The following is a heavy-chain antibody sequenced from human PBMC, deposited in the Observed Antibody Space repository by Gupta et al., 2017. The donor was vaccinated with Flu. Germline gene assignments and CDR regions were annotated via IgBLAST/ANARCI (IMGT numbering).Heavy chain of an antibody. CDR1: GGSFSGYY. D-gene: IGHD3-10*01. V-gene: IGHV4-34*01. CDR3: ARGLHYYGSGSYRNWFDP. Sequence: QVQLQQWGAGLLKPSETLSLTCAVYGGSFSGYYWSWIRQPPGKGLEWIGEINHSGSTNYNPSLKSRVTISVDTSKNQFARKLSSVTAADTAVYYCARGLHYYGSGSYRNWFDPWGQGTLVTVSS. CDR2: INHSGST. J-gene: IGHJ5*02.